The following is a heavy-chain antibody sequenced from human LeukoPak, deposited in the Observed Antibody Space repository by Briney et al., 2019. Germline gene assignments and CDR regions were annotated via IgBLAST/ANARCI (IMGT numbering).Heavy chain of an antibody. J-gene: IGHJ4*02. Sequence: SETLSLTCSVYGASFNDYYWTWIRQPPGKGLEWIGGINYSGNTEYNPSLKSRVTISVDTSKRQFSLNLTSVTAADTAVYYCANWNARTHSNDDWGQGTLVTVSS. V-gene: IGHV4-34*01. CDR2: INYSGNT. D-gene: IGHD1-1*01. CDR3: ANWNARTHSNDD. CDR1: GASFNDYY.